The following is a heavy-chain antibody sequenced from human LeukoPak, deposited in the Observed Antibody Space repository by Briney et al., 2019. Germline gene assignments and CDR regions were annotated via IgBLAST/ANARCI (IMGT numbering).Heavy chain of an antibody. CDR1: GFTFSVYA. CDR2: ITNNGDST. D-gene: IGHD3-16*01. J-gene: IGHJ4*02. V-gene: IGHV3-64*01. Sequence: GGSLRLSCSVSGFTFSVYAMHWVRQAPGKRLEYVSAITNNGDSTYYANSVKGRFIISRDNSKNTLYLQMGSLRAEDMAVYYCARVGDKGAFDYWGQRTLVTVSS. CDR3: ARVGDKGAFDY.